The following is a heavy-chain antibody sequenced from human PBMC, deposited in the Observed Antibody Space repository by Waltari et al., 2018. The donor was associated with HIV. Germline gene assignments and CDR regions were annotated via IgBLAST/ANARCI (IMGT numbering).Heavy chain of an antibody. D-gene: IGHD3-22*01. V-gene: IGHV3-30*01. J-gene: IGHJ3*02. CDR1: GFAFSRYD. CDR2: ISYDGSNK. Sequence: QVQLVESGGGVVQPGRSLRLSCAASGFAFSRYDRHWVRQAPGKGLEGVAVISYDGSNKYYADSVKGRFTISRDNSKNTLYLQMNSLRAEDTAVYYCARDQTMTRAFDIWGQGTMVTVSS. CDR3: ARDQTMTRAFDI.